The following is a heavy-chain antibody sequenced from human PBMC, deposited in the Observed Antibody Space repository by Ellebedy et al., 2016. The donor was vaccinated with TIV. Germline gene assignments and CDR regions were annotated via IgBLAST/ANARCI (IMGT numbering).Heavy chain of an antibody. V-gene: IGHV3-33*08. J-gene: IGHJ4*02. CDR3: ARVYDSIDY. CDR1: GFTFDDYG. CDR2: IWYDGSNK. Sequence: PGGSLRLSCAASGFTFDDYGMSWVRQAPGKGLEWVAVIWYDGSNKYYADSVKGRFTISRDNSKNTLYLQMNSLRAEDTAVYYCARVYDSIDYWGQGTLVTVSS. D-gene: IGHD3-22*01.